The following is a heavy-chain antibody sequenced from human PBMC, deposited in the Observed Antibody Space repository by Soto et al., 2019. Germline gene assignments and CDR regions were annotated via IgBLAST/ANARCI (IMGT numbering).Heavy chain of an antibody. CDR3: AKVGGPSLRWTNWYFDL. V-gene: IGHV3-23*01. D-gene: IGHD4-17*01. J-gene: IGHJ2*01. CDR2: ISGSGGST. CDR1: GFTFSSYA. Sequence: EVQLLESGGGLVQPGGSLRLSCAASGFTFSSYAMSWVRQAPGKGLEWVSAISGSGGSTYYADSVKGRFTISRDNSKNTLYLQMNSLRAEDTAVYYCAKVGGPSLRWTNWYFDLWGRGTLVTVSS.